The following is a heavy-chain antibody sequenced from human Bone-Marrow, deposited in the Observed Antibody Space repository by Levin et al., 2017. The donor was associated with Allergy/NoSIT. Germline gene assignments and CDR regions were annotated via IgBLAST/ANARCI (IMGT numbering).Heavy chain of an antibody. V-gene: IGHV5-51*01. D-gene: IGHD1-26*01. CDR1: GFGFGSDW. J-gene: IGHJ6*02. Sequence: GESLKISCKASGFGFGSDWIAWLRQMPGTGLELMGLIYPADSDIRYSPSFQGHVTISADTSIRTAYLQWSSLKASDTAVYYCARSMGRSYYFYYYALYVWGQGTTVTVSS. CDR2: IYPADSDI. CDR3: ARSMGRSYYFYYYALYV.